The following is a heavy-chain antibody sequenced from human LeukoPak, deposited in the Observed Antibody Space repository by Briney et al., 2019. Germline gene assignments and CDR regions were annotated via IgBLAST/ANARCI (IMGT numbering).Heavy chain of an antibody. J-gene: IGHJ4*02. CDR1: GFTFSSYA. CDR2: ISGAGGST. Sequence: GGSLRLSCAASGFTFSSYAMNWVRQAPGKGLEWVSAISGAGGSTYYADSVKGRFTISRDNSKNTLYLQMNSLRAEDTAVYYCASPRDSSGWYYFDYWGQGTLVTVSS. V-gene: IGHV3-23*01. D-gene: IGHD6-19*01. CDR3: ASPRDSSGWYYFDY.